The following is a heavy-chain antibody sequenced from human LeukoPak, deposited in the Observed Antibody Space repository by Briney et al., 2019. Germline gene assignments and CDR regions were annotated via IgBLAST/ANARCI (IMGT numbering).Heavy chain of an antibody. J-gene: IGHJ4*02. Sequence: GRSLRLSCAASGFTFDDYGMTWVRQAPGKGLEWVSGINWNGGSTGYADSVKGRFTISRDNAQNSLYLQMNSLRAEDTALYYCARVASNYDFDYWGQGTLVTVSS. D-gene: IGHD4-11*01. CDR3: ARVASNYDFDY. CDR2: INWNGGST. V-gene: IGHV3-20*04. CDR1: GFTFDDYG.